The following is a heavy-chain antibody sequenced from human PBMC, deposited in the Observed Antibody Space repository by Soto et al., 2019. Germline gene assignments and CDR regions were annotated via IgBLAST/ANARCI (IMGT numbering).Heavy chain of an antibody. CDR3: ARDRALSGGSGRSGGWFDP. D-gene: IGHD6-19*01. V-gene: IGHV3-53*01. CDR2: IYSGGGI. Sequence: EVQLVESGGGLVQPGGSLRLSCAGSGYIGSTYHMSWVRQTPGKGLEWVSGIYSGGGIYYSDSVRGRFTIPIDDSKNTLYLQMNSLRVEDTAVYYCARDRALSGGSGRSGGWFDPWGQGTLVTVSS. CDR1: GYIGSTYH. J-gene: IGHJ5*02.